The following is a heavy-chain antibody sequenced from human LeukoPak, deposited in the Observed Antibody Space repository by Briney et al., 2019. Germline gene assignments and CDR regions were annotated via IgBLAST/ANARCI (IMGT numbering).Heavy chain of an antibody. J-gene: IGHJ4*02. CDR3: ARFAVHRRLTVAGQFGLDY. D-gene: IGHD6-19*01. V-gene: IGHV3-66*01. Sequence: TGGSLRLSCAASGFTVSSNYMSWVRQAPGKGLEWVSVIYSGGSTYYADSVKGRFTISRDNSKNTLYLQMNSLRAEDTAVYYCARFAVHRRLTVAGQFGLDYWGQGTLVTVSS. CDR2: IYSGGST. CDR1: GFTVSSNY.